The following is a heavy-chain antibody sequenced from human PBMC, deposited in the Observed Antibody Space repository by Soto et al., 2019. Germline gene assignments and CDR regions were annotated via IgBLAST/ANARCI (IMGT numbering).Heavy chain of an antibody. CDR3: ANLLGRMSVAGPTALAFDI. D-gene: IGHD1-26*01. Sequence: GGSLRLSCAASGFTFSSYAMSWVRQAPGKGLEWVSAISGSGGSTYYADSVKGRFTISRDNSKNTLYLQMNSLRAEDTAVYYCANLLGRMSVAGPTALAFDIWGQGTMVTVS. V-gene: IGHV3-23*01. CDR2: ISGSGGST. J-gene: IGHJ3*02. CDR1: GFTFSSYA.